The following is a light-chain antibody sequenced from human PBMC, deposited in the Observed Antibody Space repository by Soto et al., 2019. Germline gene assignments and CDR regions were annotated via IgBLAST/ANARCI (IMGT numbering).Light chain of an antibody. CDR3: QQYNSYPYT. V-gene: IGKV1-5*03. CDR1: QSISAW. Sequence: DIQMTQSPSTLSASVGDRVTITCRASQSISAWLAWYQQRPGKAPNLLIYKASSLKSGVPSRFSGSGSGTEFTLTISSLQPDDSATYYCQQYNSYPYTFGQGTKLEIK. J-gene: IGKJ2*01. CDR2: KAS.